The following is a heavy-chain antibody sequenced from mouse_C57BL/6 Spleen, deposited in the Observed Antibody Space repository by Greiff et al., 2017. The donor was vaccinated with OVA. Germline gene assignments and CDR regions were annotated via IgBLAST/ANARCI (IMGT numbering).Heavy chain of an antibody. CDR3: ARKADYSNAWFAY. Sequence: VQLQQSGPELVKPGASVKISCKASGYSFTGYYMNWVKQSPEKSLEWIGELNPSTGGTTYNQKFKAKATLTVDKSSSTAYMQLKSLTSDDSAVYYCARKADYSNAWFAYWGQGTLVTVSA. D-gene: IGHD2-5*01. CDR2: LNPSTGGT. CDR1: GYSFTGYY. J-gene: IGHJ3*01. V-gene: IGHV1-42*01.